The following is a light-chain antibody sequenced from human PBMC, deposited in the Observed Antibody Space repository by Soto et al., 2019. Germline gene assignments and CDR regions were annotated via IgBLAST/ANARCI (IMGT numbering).Light chain of an antibody. Sequence: DIQMTQSPSSLSASVGDRVTITCRASQSISSYLNWYQQKPGKAPTLLIYAASSLQSGVPSRISGSGSGTDFTLTISSLQPEDFATYYCQQSYSTPPHTFGQGTKLEIK. V-gene: IGKV1-39*01. J-gene: IGKJ2*01. CDR2: AAS. CDR3: QQSYSTPPHT. CDR1: QSISSY.